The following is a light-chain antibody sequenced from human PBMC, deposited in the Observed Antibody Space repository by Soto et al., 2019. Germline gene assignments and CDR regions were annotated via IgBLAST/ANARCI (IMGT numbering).Light chain of an antibody. V-gene: IGKV1-5*03. J-gene: IGKJ1*01. CDR1: QSISNW. CDR3: QQYNGSRWT. CDR2: KAS. Sequence: DIQMTQSPSTLSASVGDRVTITCRASQSISNWLAWYQQKPGKAPKILIYKASSLESGVPSRFSGSGSGTEFTLTSSRLKPADSATYYCQQYNGSRWTFGQGTNVDIK.